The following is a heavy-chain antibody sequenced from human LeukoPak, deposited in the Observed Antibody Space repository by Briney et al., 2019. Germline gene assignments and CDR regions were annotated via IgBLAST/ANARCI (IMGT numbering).Heavy chain of an antibody. V-gene: IGHV3-30*03. J-gene: IGHJ4*02. CDR3: AGLWFGDRPPFDY. CDR1: GFTFSSYG. D-gene: IGHD3-10*01. Sequence: PGRSLRLSCAASGFTFSSYGMHSVRQAPGKGLEWVAVISYDGSNKYYADSVKGRFTISRDNAKNSLYLQMNSLRAEDTAVYYCAGLWFGDRPPFDYWGQGALVTVSS. CDR2: ISYDGSNK.